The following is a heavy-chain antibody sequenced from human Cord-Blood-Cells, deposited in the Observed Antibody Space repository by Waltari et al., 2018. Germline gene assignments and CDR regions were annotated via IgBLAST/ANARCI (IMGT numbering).Heavy chain of an antibody. CDR1: GGTFSSYA. D-gene: IGHD3-3*01. CDR3: AREGGGDFWSGYYFDY. CDR2: IIPIFGTA. Sequence: KASGGTFSSYAISWVRQAPGQGLEWMGGIIPIFGTANYAQKFQGRVTITADESTSTAYMELSSLRSEDTAVYYCAREGGGDFWSGYYFDYWGQGTLVTVSS. V-gene: IGHV1-69*01. J-gene: IGHJ4*02.